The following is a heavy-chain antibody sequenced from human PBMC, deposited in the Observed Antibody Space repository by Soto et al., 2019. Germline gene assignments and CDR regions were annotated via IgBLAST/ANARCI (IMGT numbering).Heavy chain of an antibody. CDR1: GYTFTSYY. J-gene: IGHJ5*02. Sequence: QVQLVQSGAEVKKPGASVKVSCKASGYTFTSYYMHWVRQAPGKGLEWMGIINPSGGSTSYAQKFQGRVTMTRDTSTSTVYMELSSLRSEDTAVYYCARDSGLGYCSGGSCYNWFDPWGQGTLVTVSS. CDR3: ARDSGLGYCSGGSCYNWFDP. V-gene: IGHV1-46*03. D-gene: IGHD2-15*01. CDR2: INPSGGST.